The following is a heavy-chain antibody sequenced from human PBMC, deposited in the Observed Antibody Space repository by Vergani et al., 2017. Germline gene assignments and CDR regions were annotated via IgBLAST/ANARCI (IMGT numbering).Heavy chain of an antibody. CDR2: ISSSSSYT. CDR1: GFTFSDYY. D-gene: IGHD3-10*01. Sequence: QVQLVESGGGLVKPGGSLRLSCADSGFTFSDYYMSWIRQAPGKGLEWGSYISSSSSYTNYAESVKGRFTISRDNAKNSLYLQMNSLRAEDTAVYYCAREVVRGHGAAARGAFDVWGQGTMVTVSS. CDR3: AREVVRGHGAAARGAFDV. J-gene: IGHJ3*01. V-gene: IGHV3-11*06.